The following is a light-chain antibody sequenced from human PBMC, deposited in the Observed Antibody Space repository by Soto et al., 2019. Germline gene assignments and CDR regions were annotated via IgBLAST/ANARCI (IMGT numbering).Light chain of an antibody. Sequence: QSVLTQPASVSGSPGQSITISCTGTSKDIGTYNYVSWDQQHPGKAPKVMTYEVSNRPSGISSRFSGSKSGNTASLTISGLQAEDEADYYCTSYTTISTLYVFGSGTKGTV. V-gene: IGLV2-14*01. CDR2: EVS. CDR3: TSYTTISTLYV. J-gene: IGLJ1*01. CDR1: SKDIGTYNY.